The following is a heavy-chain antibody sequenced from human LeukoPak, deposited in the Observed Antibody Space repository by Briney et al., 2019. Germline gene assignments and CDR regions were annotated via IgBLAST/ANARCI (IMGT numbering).Heavy chain of an antibody. D-gene: IGHD1-26*01. Sequence: ASVTVSCKASGYTFTDYYIHWVRQAPGPGLEWLGWVNPNGGATNYEQNLQGRVTMTRDPSISTLYMELSSLRSDDTAVYYCASLGATTLSYYGMDVWGQGATVTVSS. CDR2: VNPNGGAT. CDR3: ASLGATTLSYYGMDV. CDR1: GYTFTDYY. V-gene: IGHV1-2*02. J-gene: IGHJ6*02.